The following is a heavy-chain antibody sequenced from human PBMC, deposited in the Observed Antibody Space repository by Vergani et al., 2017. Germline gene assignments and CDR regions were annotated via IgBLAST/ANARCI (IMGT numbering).Heavy chain of an antibody. D-gene: IGHD3-10*02. CDR1: GFTFSGSA. CDR3: TRPPPYVS. V-gene: IGHV3-73*01. J-gene: IGHJ4*02. Sequence: EVQLVESGGGLVQPGGSLKLSCAASGFTFSGSAMHWVRQASGKGLEWVGRIRSKANSSATAYAASVKGRFTISRDDSKNTAYLQMNSLKTADTAVYYCTRPPPYVSWGQGTLVTVSS. CDR2: IRSKANSSAT.